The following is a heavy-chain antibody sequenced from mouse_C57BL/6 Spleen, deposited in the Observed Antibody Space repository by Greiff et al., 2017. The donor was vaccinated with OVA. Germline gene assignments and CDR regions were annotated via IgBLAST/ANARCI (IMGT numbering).Heavy chain of an antibody. J-gene: IGHJ3*01. D-gene: IGHD1-1*01. CDR1: GYSFTSYY. CDR3: ARDYGSSRTFAY. V-gene: IGHV1-66*01. CDR2: IYPGSGNT. Sequence: VKLMESGPELVKPGASVKISCKASGYSFTSYYIHWVKQRPGQGLEWIGWIYPGSGNTKYNEKFKGKATLTADTSSSTAYMQLSSLTSEDSAVYYCARDYGSSRTFAYWGQGTLVTVSA.